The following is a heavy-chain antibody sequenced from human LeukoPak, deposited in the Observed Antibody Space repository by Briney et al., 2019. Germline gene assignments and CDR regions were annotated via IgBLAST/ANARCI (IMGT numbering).Heavy chain of an antibody. CDR3: ARAPDIYDFWSGYSDAFDI. D-gene: IGHD3-3*01. V-gene: IGHV1-46*01. J-gene: IGHJ3*02. CDR2: INPSGGST. CDR1: GYTFTSYY. Sequence: ASVKVSCKASGYTFTSYYMHWVRQAPGQGLEWMGIINPSGGSTSYAQKFQGRVTMTRDTSTSTVYMELSSLRSEDTAVYYCARAPDIYDFWSGYSDAFDIWGQGTMVTVSS.